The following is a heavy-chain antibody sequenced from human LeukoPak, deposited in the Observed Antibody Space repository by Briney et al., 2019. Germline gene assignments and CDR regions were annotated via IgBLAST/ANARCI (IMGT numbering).Heavy chain of an antibody. D-gene: IGHD3-16*01. CDR2: LNHSGST. V-gene: IGHV4-34*01. CDR1: GGSFSGYY. J-gene: IGHJ4*02. Sequence: SETLSLTYAVWGGSFSGYYWRWLPQPPGKAREWMGELNHSGSTNHNPSLQSRVTISVDTSKNQFSLKLSSVTAADTAVYYCARSPWGSYLSFDYWGQGTLVTVSS. CDR3: ARSPWGSYLSFDY.